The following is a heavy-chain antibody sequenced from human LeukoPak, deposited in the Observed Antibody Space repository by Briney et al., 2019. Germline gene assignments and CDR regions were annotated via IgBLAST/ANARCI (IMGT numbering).Heavy chain of an antibody. V-gene: IGHV1-18*01. J-gene: IGHJ6*02. CDR2: ISAYNGNT. D-gene: IGHD6-19*01. CDR3: ATSYSSGWFGYYYAMDV. CDR1: GFTFTNFG. Sequence: VASVKVSCKASGFTFTNFGISWVRQAPGQGLEWMAWISAYNGNTNYAQKLQGRVTLTTDTSTSTAYMELKSLRSDDTAVYYCATSYSSGWFGYYYAMDVWGQGTTVTVSS.